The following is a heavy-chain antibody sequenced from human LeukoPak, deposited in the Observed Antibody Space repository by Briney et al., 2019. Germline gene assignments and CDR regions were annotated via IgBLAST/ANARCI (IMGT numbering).Heavy chain of an antibody. CDR3: ARHRDGYNYYFDY. CDR2: IYPGDSDT. J-gene: IGHJ4*02. D-gene: IGHD5-24*01. Sequence: PGESLKISCKVSGYSFSYYWIAWVRQMPGKGLEWMGIIYPGDSDTRYSPSFQGHVTISADKSITTAYLQWSSLEASDTAMYYCARHRDGYNYYFDYWGQGTLVTVSS. CDR1: GYSFSYYW. V-gene: IGHV5-51*01.